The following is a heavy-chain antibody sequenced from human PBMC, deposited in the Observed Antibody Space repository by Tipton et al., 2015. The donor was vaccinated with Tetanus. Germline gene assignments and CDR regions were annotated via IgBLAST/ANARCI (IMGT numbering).Heavy chain of an antibody. J-gene: IGHJ4*02. Sequence: SLRLSCAASGFTFSSYGMHWVRQAPGKGLEWVAVISYDGSNKYYADSVKGRFTISRDNSKNTLYPQMNSLRAEDTAVYYCARDQGYGDYEFDYWGQGTLVTVSS. CDR1: GFTFSSYG. D-gene: IGHD4-17*01. V-gene: IGHV3-30*03. CDR2: ISYDGSNK. CDR3: ARDQGYGDYEFDY.